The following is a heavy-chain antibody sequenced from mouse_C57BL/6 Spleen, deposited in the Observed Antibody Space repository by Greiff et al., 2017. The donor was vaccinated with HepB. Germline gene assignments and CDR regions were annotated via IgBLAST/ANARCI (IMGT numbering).Heavy chain of an antibody. D-gene: IGHD1-1*01. J-gene: IGHJ4*01. Sequence: VQLQQSGPELVKPGASVKISCKASGYSFTDYNMNWVKQSNGKRLEWIGVINPNYGPTSYNQKFKGKATLTVDQSTSTAYMQLNSQTSENSAVYYYARRYYGSDYAMDYWGQGTSVTVSS. CDR1: GYSFTDYN. CDR2: INPNYGPT. CDR3: ARRYYGSDYAMDY. V-gene: IGHV1-39*01.